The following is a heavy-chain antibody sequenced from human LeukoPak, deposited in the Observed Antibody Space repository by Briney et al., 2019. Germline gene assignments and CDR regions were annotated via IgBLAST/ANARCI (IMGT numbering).Heavy chain of an antibody. V-gene: IGHV3-23*01. CDR2: ISGSGGST. Sequence: GGSLRLSCAASGFTFSSYAMSWVRQAPGKGLEWVSAISGSGGSTYYADSVKGRFTISRDNSKNTLYLQMNSLRAEDTAVYYCAKDHRLYDCDISPTALDYWGQGTLVTVSS. CDR1: GFTFSSYA. CDR3: AKDHRLYDCDISPTALDY. J-gene: IGHJ4*02. D-gene: IGHD3-9*01.